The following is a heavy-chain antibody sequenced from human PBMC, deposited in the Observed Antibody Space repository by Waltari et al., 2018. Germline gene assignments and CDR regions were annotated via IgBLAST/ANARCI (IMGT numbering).Heavy chain of an antibody. J-gene: IGHJ4*02. Sequence: EVQLVQSGAQVKTRGDSLRLSCQGSVYIFTSYWISWLPQMPGKGLEWMGRIDTSDSYTNYSPSFQGHGTFLVDKSISTAYLQWRSLKASDTAMYYCATRPRNWNYGIDCWGQGTLVTVSS. CDR2: IDTSDSYT. D-gene: IGHD1-7*01. CDR1: VYIFTSYW. CDR3: ATRPRNWNYGIDC. V-gene: IGHV5-10-1*03.